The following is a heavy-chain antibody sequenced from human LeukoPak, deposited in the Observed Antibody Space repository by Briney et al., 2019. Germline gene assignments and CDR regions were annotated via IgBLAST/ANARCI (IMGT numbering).Heavy chain of an antibody. V-gene: IGHV3-30-3*01. D-gene: IGHD6-6*01. CDR1: GFTFSSYA. CDR3: AKDRSGGAIAARPEVDAFDI. J-gene: IGHJ3*02. CDR2: ISYDGSNK. Sequence: GGSLRLSCAASGFTFSSYAMHWVRQAPGKGLEWVAVISYDGSNKYYADSVKGRFTISRDNSKNTLYLQMNSLRAEDTAVYYCAKDRSGGAIAARPEVDAFDIWGQGTMVTVSS.